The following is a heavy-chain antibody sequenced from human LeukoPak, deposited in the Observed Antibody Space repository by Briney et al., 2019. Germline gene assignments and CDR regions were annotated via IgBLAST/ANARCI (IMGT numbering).Heavy chain of an antibody. CDR1: GFTFSSYG. J-gene: IGHJ4*02. Sequence: GGSLRLSCAASGFTFSSYGMHWVRQAPGKGLEWVAVISYDGSNKYYADSVKGRFTISRDNSKNTLYLQMNSLRADDTAVYYCARARGFTHYYDSSGSESVVFDYWGQGTLVTVSS. D-gene: IGHD3-22*01. CDR3: ARARGFTHYYDSSGSESVVFDY. CDR2: ISYDGSNK. V-gene: IGHV3-30*03.